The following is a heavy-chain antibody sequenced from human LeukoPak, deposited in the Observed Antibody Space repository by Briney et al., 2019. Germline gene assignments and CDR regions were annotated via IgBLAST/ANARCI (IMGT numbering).Heavy chain of an antibody. CDR3: ARLSGGRWLRGDYYFDY. CDR1: GASFSGYY. CDR2: INHRGST. J-gene: IGHJ4*02. Sequence: SETLSLTCAVSGASFSGYYWSWIRQPPGKGLEWIGEINHRGSTNYNPSLKSRVTISVDTSKNQFSLKLSSVTAADTAVYYCARLSGGRWLRGDYYFDYWGQGTLVTVSS. V-gene: IGHV4-34*01. D-gene: IGHD5-24*01.